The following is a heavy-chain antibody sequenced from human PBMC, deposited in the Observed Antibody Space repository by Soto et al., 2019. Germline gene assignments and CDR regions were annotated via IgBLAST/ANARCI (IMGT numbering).Heavy chain of an antibody. CDR1: GFTFSSYG. Sequence: PGGSLRLSCAASGFTFSSYGMTWVRQAPGKGLEWVSSIDDTGGGTFYTDSVKGRFTISRDNSKNTLYLQMNNMRAEDTAVYFCAKALLQSHYYASGTYYFDSWGQGTRVTVSS. CDR3: AKALLQSHYYASGTYYFDS. D-gene: IGHD3-10*01. CDR2: IDDTGGGT. J-gene: IGHJ4*02. V-gene: IGHV3-23*01.